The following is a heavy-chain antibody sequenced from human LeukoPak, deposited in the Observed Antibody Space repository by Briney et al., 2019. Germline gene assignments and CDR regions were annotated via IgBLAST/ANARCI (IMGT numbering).Heavy chain of an antibody. CDR2: IKQDGSEK. J-gene: IGHJ4*02. D-gene: IGHD2-8*02. Sequence: GGSLRLSCAASGFTFSNYWMCWVRQAPGKGLEWVANIKQDGSEKRYVDPVEGRFTISRDNAKNSLYLQMNSLRAGDTAVYYCARAPATNEWRCMDYWGQGTLVTVSS. CDR3: ARAPATNEWRCMDY. V-gene: IGHV3-7*01. CDR1: GFTFSNYW.